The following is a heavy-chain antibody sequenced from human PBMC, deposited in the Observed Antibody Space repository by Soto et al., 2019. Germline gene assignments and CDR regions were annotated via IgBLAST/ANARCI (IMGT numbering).Heavy chain of an antibody. V-gene: IGHV4-31*03. Sequence: QVQLQESGPGLVKPSQTLSLACTVSGGPISSGGYYWNWIRQLPGKGLEWVGYIFYTGTTHYNPSLESRVTISFDTSKNQFSLRLNSVTAADTAVYYCARGEYSYGPQFDYWGQGTLVTVSS. J-gene: IGHJ4*02. CDR3: ARGEYSYGPQFDY. D-gene: IGHD5-18*01. CDR2: IFYTGTT. CDR1: GGPISSGGYY.